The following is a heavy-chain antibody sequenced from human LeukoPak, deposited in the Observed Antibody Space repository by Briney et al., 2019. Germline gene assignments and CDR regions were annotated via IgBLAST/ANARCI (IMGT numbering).Heavy chain of an antibody. J-gene: IGHJ1*01. V-gene: IGHV3-48*03. Sequence: GGSLRLSCAASGFTFSSYEMNWVRQAPGKGLEWVSYISSSGSTIYYADSVKGRFTISRDNSKNTLYLQMNSLRAEDTAVYYCAKGARTEYFQHWGQGTLVTVSS. D-gene: IGHD6-6*01. CDR1: GFTFSSYE. CDR2: ISSSGSTI. CDR3: AKGARTEYFQH.